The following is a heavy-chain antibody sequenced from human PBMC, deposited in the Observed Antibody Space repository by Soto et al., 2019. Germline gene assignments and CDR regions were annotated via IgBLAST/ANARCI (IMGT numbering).Heavy chain of an antibody. V-gene: IGHV3-72*01. Sequence: GGSLRLSCAASGFTFSDHYMDWVRQAPGKGLEWVGRTRNKANSYTTEYAASVKGRFTISRDDSKNSLYLQMNSLKTEDTAVYYCARGTNGMDVCGQGTTVTVSS. CDR3: ARGTNGMDV. CDR2: TRNKANSYTT. CDR1: GFTFSDHY. J-gene: IGHJ6*02.